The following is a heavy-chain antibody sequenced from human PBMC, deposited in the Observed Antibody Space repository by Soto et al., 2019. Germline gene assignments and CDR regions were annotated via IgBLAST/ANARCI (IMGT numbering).Heavy chain of an antibody. CDR1: GGSISSYY. Sequence: PSETLSLTCTVSGGSISSYYWSWIRQPPGKGVEWIGYIHYSGSTDYNPSLKSRVTISVDTSKNQFSLKLSSVTAADTAVYYCARERYYDSSGDFDYWGQGTLVTVSS. CDR3: ARERYYDSSGDFDY. D-gene: IGHD3-22*01. V-gene: IGHV4-59*12. J-gene: IGHJ4*02. CDR2: IHYSGST.